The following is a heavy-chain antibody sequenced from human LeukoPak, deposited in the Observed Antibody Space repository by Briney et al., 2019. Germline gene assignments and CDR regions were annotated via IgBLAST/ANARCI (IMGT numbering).Heavy chain of an antibody. CDR3: ARVNREFYFDY. CDR2: INHSGST. Sequence: PSETLSLTCAVYGGSFSGYYWSWIRQPPGKGLEWIGEINHSGSTNYNPSPKSRVTISVDTSKNQFSLKLSSVTAADTAVYYCARVNREFYFDYWGQGTLVTVSS. V-gene: IGHV4-34*01. D-gene: IGHD2/OR15-2a*01. CDR1: GGSFSGYY. J-gene: IGHJ4*02.